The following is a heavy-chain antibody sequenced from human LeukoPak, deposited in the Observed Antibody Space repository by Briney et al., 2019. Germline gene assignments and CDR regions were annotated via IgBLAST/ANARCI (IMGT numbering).Heavy chain of an antibody. CDR3: ARDGWPGSSYYRPFDY. J-gene: IGHJ4*02. CDR1: GFTFSSYA. CDR2: ISSGSGYI. V-gene: IGHV3-21*01. Sequence: GGSLRLSCAASGFTFSSYAMSWVRQAPGKGLEWVSSISSGSGYIYYADSVKGRFTISRDDAKSSLYLQMNSLRADDTAVYYCARDGWPGSSYYRPFDYWGQGTLVTVSS. D-gene: IGHD6-13*01.